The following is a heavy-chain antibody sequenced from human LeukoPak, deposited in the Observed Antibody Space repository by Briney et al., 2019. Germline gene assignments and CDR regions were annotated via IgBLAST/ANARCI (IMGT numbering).Heavy chain of an antibody. CDR3: ARGPSYGSGSYNIYGIDY. Sequence: ASVKVSYKASGYTFTSYDINWVRQATGQGLEWMGWMNPNSANTGYAQKFQGRVTMTRDTSISTAYMELSSLTSEDTAVYYCARGPSYGSGSYNIYGIDYWGQGTLVTVSS. V-gene: IGHV1-8*01. CDR2: MNPNSANT. CDR1: GYTFTSYD. D-gene: IGHD3-10*01. J-gene: IGHJ4*02.